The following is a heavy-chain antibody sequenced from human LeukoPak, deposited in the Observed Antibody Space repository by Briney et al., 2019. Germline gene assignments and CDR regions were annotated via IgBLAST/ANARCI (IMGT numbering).Heavy chain of an antibody. J-gene: IGHJ6*02. Sequence: GGSLRLSCAASGFTFSRYAMSWVRQAPGKGLELVSHISGSGGITYYAGSVKGRFTVSRDNSKNTLYLLMSSLRAEDTAIYYCAKRDDYYGSVSEFTNFYYAVDVWGQGTTVTVSS. V-gene: IGHV3-23*01. CDR3: AKRDDYYGSVSEFTNFYYAVDV. D-gene: IGHD3-10*01. CDR2: ISGSGGIT. CDR1: GFTFSRYA.